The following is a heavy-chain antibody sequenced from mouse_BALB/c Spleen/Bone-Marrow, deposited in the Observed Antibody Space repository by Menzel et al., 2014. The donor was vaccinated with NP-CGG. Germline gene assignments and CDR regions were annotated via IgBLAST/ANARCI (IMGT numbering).Heavy chain of an antibody. Sequence: EVKLVESGGGLVEPGGSLKLSCAASGFTFIAYTMSWVRQTPEKRLEWVAYINNGGGSTYYPDTVKGRFTISRDNAKNTLYLQMSSLKSEDAAMYYCARHGEERPVLAMEYWGQGTSVTVSS. CDR3: ARHGEERPVLAMEY. J-gene: IGHJ4*01. D-gene: IGHD2-14*01. V-gene: IGHV5-12-2*01. CDR1: GFTFIAYT. CDR2: INNGGGST.